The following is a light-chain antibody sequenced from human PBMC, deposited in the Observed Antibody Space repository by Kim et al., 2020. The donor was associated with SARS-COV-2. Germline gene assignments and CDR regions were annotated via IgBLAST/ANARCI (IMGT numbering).Light chain of an antibody. V-gene: IGLV2-14*03. J-gene: IGLJ2*01. Sequence: GQTVTISYTGTSTNVGAYNSVSWYQQQPGKAPKLMISDVTKPPAGAADRFSGSKSGNTAFVTISGLQPEDEADYYCKSYTSTNTLVFGGGTQLTVL. CDR3: KSYTSTNTLV. CDR2: DVT. CDR1: STNVGAYNS.